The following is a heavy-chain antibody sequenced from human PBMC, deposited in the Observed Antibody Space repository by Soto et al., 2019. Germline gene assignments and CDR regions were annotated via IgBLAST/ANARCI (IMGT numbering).Heavy chain of an antibody. CDR2: ISGSSGNA. Sequence: QVQLVQSGAEVKNPGASVKVSCKTSGYTFTKYGVGWVRQAPGQGLEWMGWISGSSGNANYAEKVQGRITLTTDTSKSTAYIELRGLRSDDTAVYYCAREMAGLGGEYDYWGQGTLVTVSS. D-gene: IGHD3-16*01. CDR3: AREMAGLGGEYDY. V-gene: IGHV1-18*01. CDR1: GYTFTKYG. J-gene: IGHJ4*02.